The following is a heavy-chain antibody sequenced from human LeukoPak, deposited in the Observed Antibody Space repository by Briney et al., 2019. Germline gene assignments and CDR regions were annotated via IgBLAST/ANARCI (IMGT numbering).Heavy chain of an antibody. CDR2: IDASCGAT. CDR1: GITLSNYG. Sequence: GGSLRFSCAVSGITLSNYGMSWVRQAPGKGLEWVSSIDASCGATYYADSLNGRVTISRDNSKNTFYLQLNSLRAEDTAVYFCAEGSGSGWYGWFAPWGKGILVTVSS. CDR3: AEGSGSGWYGWFAP. V-gene: IGHV3-23*01. D-gene: IGHD6-19*01. J-gene: IGHJ5*02.